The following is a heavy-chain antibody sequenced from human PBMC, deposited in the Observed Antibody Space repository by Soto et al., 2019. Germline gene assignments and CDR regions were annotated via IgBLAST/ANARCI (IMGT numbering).Heavy chain of an antibody. CDR1: GFTFGDYA. Sequence: SLRLSCTASGFTFGDYAMSWVRQAPGKGLEWVGFIRSKAYGGTTEYAASVKGRFTISRDDSKSIAYLQMNSLKTEDTAVYYCTICIAAAGSPLDYWGQGTLVTVSS. V-gene: IGHV3-49*04. D-gene: IGHD6-13*01. CDR2: IRSKAYGGTT. CDR3: TICIAAAGSPLDY. J-gene: IGHJ4*02.